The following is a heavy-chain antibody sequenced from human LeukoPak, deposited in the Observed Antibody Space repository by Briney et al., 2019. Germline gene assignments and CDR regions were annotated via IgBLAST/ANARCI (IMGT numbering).Heavy chain of an antibody. V-gene: IGHV6-1*01. Sequence: SQTLSLTCAISGDSVSSKSGAWHWIRQSPSRGLEWLGRTYYRSKWYNDYAVSVKSRITINPDTSRTQFSLQLNSVTPEDTAVYYCARGGSGWYWDYWGQGTLVTVSS. D-gene: IGHD6-19*01. CDR2: TYYRSKWYN. J-gene: IGHJ4*02. CDR3: ARGGSGWYWDY. CDR1: GDSVSSKSGA.